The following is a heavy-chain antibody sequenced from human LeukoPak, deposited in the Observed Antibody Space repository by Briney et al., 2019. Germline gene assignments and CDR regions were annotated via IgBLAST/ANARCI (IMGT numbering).Heavy chain of an antibody. CDR2: ISSSSSTI. D-gene: IGHD2-15*01. CDR1: GFTFSSYS. Sequence: GGSLRLSCAASGFTFSSYSMNWVRQAPGKGLEWVSYISSSSSTIYYADSMKGRFTISRDNSKNTLYLQMNSLRAEDTAVYYCAKVGPVVAARTPLADYWGQGTLVTVSS. J-gene: IGHJ4*02. V-gene: IGHV3-48*01. CDR3: AKVGPVVAARTPLADY.